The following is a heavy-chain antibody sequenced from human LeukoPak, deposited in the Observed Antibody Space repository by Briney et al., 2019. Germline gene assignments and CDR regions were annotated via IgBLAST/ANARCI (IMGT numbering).Heavy chain of an antibody. CDR1: GYSISSGYL. CDR3: ARDPRWLTPDCTTTSCYENYFDP. CDR2: IYHSGSA. J-gene: IGHJ5*02. Sequence: SETLSLTCVVSGYSISSGYLWAWIRQSPGKGLEWIGSIYHSGSAHYNPSLKSRDTISLETSKNQFSLKLFSVTAADAAVYYCARDPRWLTPDCTTTSCYENYFDPWGQGTLVTVSS. V-gene: IGHV4-38-2*02. D-gene: IGHD2-2*01.